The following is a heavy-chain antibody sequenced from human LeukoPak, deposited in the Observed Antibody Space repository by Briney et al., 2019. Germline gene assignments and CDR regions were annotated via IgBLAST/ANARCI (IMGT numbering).Heavy chain of an antibody. CDR1: GYTFTSHG. CDR3: ARGGGYDLRPYYFDY. Sequence: ASVKVSCKASGYTFTSHGISWVRQAPGQGLEWMGWISAYNGNTNYAQKLQGRVTMTTDTSTSTAYMELRSLRSDDTAVYYCARGGGYDLRPYYFDYWGQGTLVTVSS. V-gene: IGHV1-18*01. J-gene: IGHJ4*02. CDR2: ISAYNGNT. D-gene: IGHD5-12*01.